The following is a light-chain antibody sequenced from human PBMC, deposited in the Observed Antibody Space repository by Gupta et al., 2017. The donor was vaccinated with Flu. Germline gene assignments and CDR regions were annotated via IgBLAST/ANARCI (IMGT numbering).Light chain of an antibody. CDR2: EDI. CDR3: QSAASSGSYV. V-gene: IGLV3-25*02. Sequence: SYELTQPPSVSVSPGQTARITCSGDALPKQYAHWYQQKPGQAPVVVIYEDIERPAGIPGRFSDSSAGTTHTVTISGVEADDEADYYYQSAASSGSYVFGTGTKITVL. J-gene: IGLJ1*01. CDR1: ALPKQY.